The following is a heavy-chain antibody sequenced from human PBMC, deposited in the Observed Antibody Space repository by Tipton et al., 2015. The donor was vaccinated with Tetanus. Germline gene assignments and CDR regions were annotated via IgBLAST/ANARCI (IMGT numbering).Heavy chain of an antibody. CDR2: IYPAGSDI. CDR1: GYEFISYW. Sequence: VQLVQSGAEVKKPGESLRISCKASGYEFISYWIAWVRQMPGKGLEWMGVIYPAGSDIRNSPSFQGQVTMSVDKSTSTAYLQWRSLKASDSAIYYCAIQSRGSEIGYYDDMDFWGQGITVAVSS. V-gene: IGHV5-51*01. D-gene: IGHD3-10*01. J-gene: IGHJ6*02. CDR3: AIQSRGSEIGYYDDMDF.